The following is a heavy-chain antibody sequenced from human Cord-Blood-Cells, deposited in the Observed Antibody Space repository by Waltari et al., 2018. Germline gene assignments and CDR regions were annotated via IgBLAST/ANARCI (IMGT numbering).Heavy chain of an antibody. D-gene: IGHD3-10*01. Sequence: QLQLQESGPGLVKPSETLSLTCTVSGGSISSSSYYWGWIRQPPGKGLEWFGSIYYSGSTYYNPSLESRVTISVDTSKNQFSLKLSSVTAADTAVYYCARRRVGRALDYWGQGTLVTVSS. CDR2: IYYSGST. V-gene: IGHV4-39*07. CDR3: ARRRVGRALDY. J-gene: IGHJ4*02. CDR1: GGSISSSSYY.